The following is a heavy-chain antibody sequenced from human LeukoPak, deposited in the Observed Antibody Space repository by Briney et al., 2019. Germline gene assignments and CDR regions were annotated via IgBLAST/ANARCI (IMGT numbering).Heavy chain of an antibody. CDR1: GGTFSSYA. J-gene: IGHJ4*02. Sequence: SVKVSCKSSGGTFSSYAISWVRQAPGQGLEWIGGIIPIFGTANYGQKFQGRVTITTDECTSTAFMELSRLRSEDTAVYYCARGSFSGTTIDYWGQGTLVTVSS. V-gene: IGHV1-69*05. CDR3: ARGSFSGTTIDY. D-gene: IGHD1-7*01. CDR2: IIPIFGTA.